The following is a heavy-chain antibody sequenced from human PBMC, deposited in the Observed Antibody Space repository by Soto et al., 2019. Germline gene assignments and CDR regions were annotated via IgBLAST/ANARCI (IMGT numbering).Heavy chain of an antibody. CDR3: ARVNQQLASFDY. Sequence: QLQLQESGSGLVKPSQTLSLTCAVSGGSISSGGYSWSWIRQPPGKGLEWIGYIYHSGSTYYNPSLKSRLTKSEDRSKNQFSLKLSSVNAADTAVYYCARVNQQLASFDYWGEGTLVTVSS. CDR1: GGSISSGGYS. V-gene: IGHV4-30-2*01. CDR2: IYHSGST. D-gene: IGHD6-13*01. J-gene: IGHJ4*02.